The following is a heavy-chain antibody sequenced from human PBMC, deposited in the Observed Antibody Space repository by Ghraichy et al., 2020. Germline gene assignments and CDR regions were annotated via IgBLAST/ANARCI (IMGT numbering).Heavy chain of an antibody. CDR3: ARDENIISDYYYYYGMDV. J-gene: IGHJ6*02. V-gene: IGHV3-11*01. Sequence: GESLNISCAASGFTFSDYYMSWIRQAPGKGLEWVSYISSSGSTIYYADSVKGRFTISRDNAKNSLYLQMNSLRAEDTAVYYCARDENIISDYYYYYGMDVWGQGTTVTVSS. CDR2: ISSSGSTI. D-gene: IGHD2/OR15-2a*01. CDR1: GFTFSDYY.